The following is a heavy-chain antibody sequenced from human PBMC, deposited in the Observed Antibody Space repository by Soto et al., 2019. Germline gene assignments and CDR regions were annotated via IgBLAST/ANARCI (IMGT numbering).Heavy chain of an antibody. V-gene: IGHV3-15*01. CDR1: GFTFSNAW. CDR3: TTRPRRYGSGSLHRGYYYYMDV. Sequence: EVQLVESGGGLVKPGGSLRLSCAASGFTFSNAWMSWVRQAPGKGLEWVGRIKSKTDGGTTDYAAPVKGRFTISRDDSKNTLYLQMNSMKPENPAVYYCTTRPRRYGSGSLHRGYYYYMDVWGKGTTVTVSS. D-gene: IGHD3-10*01. J-gene: IGHJ6*03. CDR2: IKSKTDGGTT.